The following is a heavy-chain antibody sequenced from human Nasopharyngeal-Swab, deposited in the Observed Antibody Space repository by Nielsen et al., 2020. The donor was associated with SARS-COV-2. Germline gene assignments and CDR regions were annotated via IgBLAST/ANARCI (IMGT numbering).Heavy chain of an antibody. V-gene: IGHV3-23*01. CDR1: GFSFSKYA. J-gene: IGHJ4*02. CDR3: ARSLDYSSAFPGDF. Sequence: GGSLRLSCAASGFSFSKYAMTWVRQVPGKGLEWVSIITGGGTSTYYARSVKGRFTISRDNSKSTLYLQMDSLRAEDSAIYYCARSLDYSSAFPGDFWGQGSLVTVSS. CDR2: ITGGGTST. D-gene: IGHD6-25*01.